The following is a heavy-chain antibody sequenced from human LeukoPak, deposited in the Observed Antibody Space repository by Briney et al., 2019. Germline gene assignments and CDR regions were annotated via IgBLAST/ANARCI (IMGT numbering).Heavy chain of an antibody. Sequence: SETLSLTCTVSAAPITSYYWSWIRQPPGKGLEWIGYSYYSGSTNYNPSLKSRVAISVDTSKNQVSLRLSSVTAADTAVYYCARGGSIVGATPHDVFDIWGQGTVVTVS. CDR3: ARGGSIVGATPHDVFDI. D-gene: IGHD1-26*01. CDR2: SYYSGST. J-gene: IGHJ3*02. CDR1: AAPITSYY. V-gene: IGHV4-59*01.